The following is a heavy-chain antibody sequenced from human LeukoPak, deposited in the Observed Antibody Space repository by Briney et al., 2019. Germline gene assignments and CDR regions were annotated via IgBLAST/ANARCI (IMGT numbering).Heavy chain of an antibody. J-gene: IGHJ4*02. D-gene: IGHD6-13*01. CDR1: GFTFSDYY. Sequence: PGGSLRLSCAASGFTFSDYYMSWIRQAPGKGLEWVSYISSSSSYTNYADSVKGRFTISRDNAKNSLYLQMSSLRVEDTAVYYCARGAAGGDFDYWGQGTLVTVSS. V-gene: IGHV3-11*05. CDR2: ISSSSSYT. CDR3: ARGAAGGDFDY.